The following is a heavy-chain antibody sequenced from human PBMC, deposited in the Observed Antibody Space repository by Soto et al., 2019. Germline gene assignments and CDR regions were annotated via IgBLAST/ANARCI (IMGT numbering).Heavy chain of an antibody. CDR1: GFTFSTYW. CDR2: IKQDGSEK. J-gene: IGHJ3*02. CDR3: ARDGTDDAFEI. Sequence: GXSRRLSCSASGFTFSTYWMSWVRPAKGKGLEWVAKIKQDGSEKFYVNSVEGRFTISRDSTKNSLYLQMNSLRAADTAVYYCARDGTDDAFEIGGQGTMGT. V-gene: IGHV3-7*03.